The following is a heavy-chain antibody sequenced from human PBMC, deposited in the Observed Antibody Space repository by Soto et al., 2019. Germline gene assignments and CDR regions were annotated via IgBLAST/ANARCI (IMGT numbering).Heavy chain of an antibody. Sequence: ADNVSCKASVYTFTSYGISWVRQAPAHGLEGRGWISAYNGNTNYAQKLQGRVTMTTDTSTSTAYMQLRSLRSDDTAVYYCARENYDILTGPTQYFHHWGQGTLVTVSS. CDR1: VYTFTSYG. CDR2: ISAYNGNT. D-gene: IGHD3-9*01. V-gene: IGHV1-18*04. CDR3: ARENYDILTGPTQYFHH. J-gene: IGHJ1*01.